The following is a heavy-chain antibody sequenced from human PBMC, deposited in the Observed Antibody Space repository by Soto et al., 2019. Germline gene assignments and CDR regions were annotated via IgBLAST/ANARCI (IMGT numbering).Heavy chain of an antibody. CDR1: GGSISSYY. Sequence: PSETLSLTCTVSGGSISSYYWSWIRQPPGKGLEWIAYLYKSGSTNYSPSLKSRVTISVDTSRNQFSLNLNSVTAADTAVYYCEKKYCTATSCNDAFDVWGQGTMVTVSS. CDR3: EKKYCTATSCNDAFDV. J-gene: IGHJ3*01. V-gene: IGHV4-59*08. D-gene: IGHD2-2*01. CDR2: LYKSGST.